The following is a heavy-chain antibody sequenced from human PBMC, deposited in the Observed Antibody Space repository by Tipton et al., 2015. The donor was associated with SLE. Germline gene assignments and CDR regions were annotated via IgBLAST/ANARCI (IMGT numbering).Heavy chain of an antibody. Sequence: LRLSCSVSGGSLGMYFWSWIRQPPGKGLEWIGCIYHTGIASYNPSLKSRVTISVDTSKNQFSLKLTSVIAADTAFYYCARESGPWGQGTLVTVSS. CDR3: ARESGP. J-gene: IGHJ5*02. V-gene: IGHV4-59*01. CDR1: GGSLGMYF. CDR2: IYHTGIA.